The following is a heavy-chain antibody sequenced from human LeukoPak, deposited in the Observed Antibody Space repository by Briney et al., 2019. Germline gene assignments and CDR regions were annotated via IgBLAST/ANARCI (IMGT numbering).Heavy chain of an antibody. J-gene: IGHJ4*02. CDR2: ISYDGSNK. D-gene: IGHD3-10*01. V-gene: IGHV3-30-3*01. Sequence: GRSRRLSCAASGFTFSSYAMHWVRQAPGKGLEWVAVISYDGSNKYYADSVKGRFTISRDNDNNSLYLQMNSLRAEDTAVYYCARGYGSGIFDYWGQGALVTVSS. CDR3: ARGYGSGIFDY. CDR1: GFTFSSYA.